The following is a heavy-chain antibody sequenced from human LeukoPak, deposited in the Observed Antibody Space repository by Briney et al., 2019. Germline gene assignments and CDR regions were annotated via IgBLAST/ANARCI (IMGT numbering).Heavy chain of an antibody. CDR1: GGSISSYY. Sequence: PSETLSLTCTVSGGSISSYYWSWIRQPPGEGLEWIGYIYYSGSTNYNPPLKSRVTISVDTSKNQFSLKLSSVTAADTAVYYCARSPGGSPDYWGQGTLVTVSS. V-gene: IGHV4-59*01. D-gene: IGHD6-13*01. CDR3: ARSPGGSPDY. J-gene: IGHJ4*02. CDR2: IYYSGST.